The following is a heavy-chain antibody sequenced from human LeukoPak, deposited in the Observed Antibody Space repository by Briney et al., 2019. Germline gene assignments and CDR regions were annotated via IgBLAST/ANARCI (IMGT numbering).Heavy chain of an antibody. J-gene: IGHJ3*02. CDR1: GYTFTSYG. Sequence: GASVKVSCKASGYTFTSYGISWVRQAPGQGLEWMGWISAYNGNTNYAQKLQGRVTMTTDTSTSTAYMELRSLRSDDTAVYYCARLIAAAGTLNDAFDIWGQGTMVTVSS. CDR3: ARLIAAAGTLNDAFDI. D-gene: IGHD6-13*01. V-gene: IGHV1-18*01. CDR2: ISAYNGNT.